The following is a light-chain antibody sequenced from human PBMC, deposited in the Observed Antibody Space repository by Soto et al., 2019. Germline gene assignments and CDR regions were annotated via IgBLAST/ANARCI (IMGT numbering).Light chain of an antibody. CDR1: QNIKTY. J-gene: IGKJ5*01. V-gene: IGKV1-39*01. CDR2: SAS. CDR3: QQSYFTPIT. Sequence: DIQMTQSPSSLSASVVDRFTITCPASQNIKTYLHWYQQKSGKAPKLLIYSASRLQSGVPSRFTGSGSETDFTLTIDSLQPEDFATYFCQQSYFTPITFGQGTRLENK.